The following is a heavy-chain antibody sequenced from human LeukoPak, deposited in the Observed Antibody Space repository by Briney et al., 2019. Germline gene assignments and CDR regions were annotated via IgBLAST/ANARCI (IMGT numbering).Heavy chain of an antibody. CDR3: TRTSPGIPLDF. D-gene: IGHD1-26*01. Sequence: SETLSLTCDVYGGSFSGYYWSWIRQPPGKGLEWIGEINHSGSTNYNPSLKSRVTISLDTSKNQFSLKLTFVSAADTAVYYCTRTSPGIPLDFWGQGTLVTVSS. V-gene: IGHV4-34*01. CDR1: GGSFSGYY. J-gene: IGHJ4*02. CDR2: INHSGST.